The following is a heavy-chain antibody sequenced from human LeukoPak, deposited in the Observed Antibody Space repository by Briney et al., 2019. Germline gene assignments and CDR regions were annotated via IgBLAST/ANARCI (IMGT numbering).Heavy chain of an antibody. J-gene: IGHJ5*02. CDR1: GYTFTSYD. Sequence: ASVKVSCKASGYTFTSYDINWVRQATGQGLEWMGWMNPNSGNTGYAQKFQGRVTMTRNTSISTAYMELSSLRSEDTAVYYCARGYCSSTSCYIGGGFDPWGQGTLVTVSS. V-gene: IGHV1-8*01. D-gene: IGHD2-2*02. CDR2: MNPNSGNT. CDR3: ARGYCSSTSCYIGGGFDP.